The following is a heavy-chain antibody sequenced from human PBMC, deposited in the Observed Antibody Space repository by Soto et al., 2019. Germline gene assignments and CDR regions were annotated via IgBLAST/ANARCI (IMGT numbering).Heavy chain of an antibody. CDR1: GFSLSTSGVH. Sequence: QITLKESGPTLVKPTQTLTLTCTFSGFSLSTSGVHVGWIRQPPGKALEWLALIYWDDDKRYSPSLKSRLTITKDTSKHQVVLTMTNMDPVDTATYYCASGGDATYSFDYWGQGTLVTVSS. CDR3: ASGGDATYSFDY. D-gene: IGHD3-10*01. J-gene: IGHJ4*02. V-gene: IGHV2-5*02. CDR2: IYWDDDK.